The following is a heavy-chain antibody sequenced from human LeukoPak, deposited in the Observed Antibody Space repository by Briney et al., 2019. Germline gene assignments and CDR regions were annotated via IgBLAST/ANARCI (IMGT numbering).Heavy chain of an antibody. D-gene: IGHD4-17*01. J-gene: IGHJ5*02. Sequence: SETLSLTCTVSGGSISSGGYYWSWIRQPPGKGLEWIGYIYYSGSTYYNPSLKSRVTISVDTSKNQFSLKLSSVTAADTAVYYCARDYDYGDYGYWFDPWGQGTLVTVSS. CDR1: GGSISSGGYY. CDR3: ARDYDYGDYGYWFDP. V-gene: IGHV4-30-4*01. CDR2: IYYSGST.